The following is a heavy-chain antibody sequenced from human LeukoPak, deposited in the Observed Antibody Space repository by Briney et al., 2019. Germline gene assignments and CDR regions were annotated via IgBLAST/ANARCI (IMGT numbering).Heavy chain of an antibody. V-gene: IGHV3-21*01. J-gene: IGHJ4*02. CDR2: IISSSSYI. Sequence: GGSLRLSCAASGVSFSSYSMNWVRQAPGKGLEWVSSIISSSSYIHYADSVKGRFTISRDNAKNSMYLQMNSLRAEDTAVYYCARGGTSGYYFWYFDYWGQGTLVTVSS. CDR1: GVSFSSYS. CDR3: ARGGTSGYYFWYFDY. D-gene: IGHD3-22*01.